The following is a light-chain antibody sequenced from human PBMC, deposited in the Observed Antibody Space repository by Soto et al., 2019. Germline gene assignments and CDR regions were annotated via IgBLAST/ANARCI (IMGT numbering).Light chain of an antibody. V-gene: IGLV1-44*01. J-gene: IGLJ3*02. CDR2: NNS. CDR1: SSNIGTNT. Sequence: QPVLTQPPSASGTPGQRVTISCSGGSSNIGTNTVNWYQQLPGTAPKLLIYNNSQRPSGVPDRFSGSKSGTSASLAISGLQSEDEADYYCATWDDSLNSNWVFGGGTKVTVL. CDR3: ATWDDSLNSNWV.